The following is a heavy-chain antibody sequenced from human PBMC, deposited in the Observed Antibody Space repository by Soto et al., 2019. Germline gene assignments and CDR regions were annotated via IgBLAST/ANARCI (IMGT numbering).Heavy chain of an antibody. D-gene: IGHD6-19*01. J-gene: IGHJ4*02. CDR3: ARRTVSGWLYFDY. CDR2: IYYSGST. Sequence: SETLSLTCTVSGGSISSGGYYWSWIRQHPGKGLEWIGYIYYSGSTYYNPSPKSRVTISVDTSKNQFSLKLSSVTAADTAVYYCARRTVSGWLYFDYWGQGTLVTVSS. CDR1: GGSISSGGYY. V-gene: IGHV4-31*03.